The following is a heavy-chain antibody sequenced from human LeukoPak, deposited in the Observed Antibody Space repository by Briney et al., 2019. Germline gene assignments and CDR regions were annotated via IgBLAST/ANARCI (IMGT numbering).Heavy chain of an antibody. CDR1: GGSVSSGSYD. CDR2: IYYSRST. Sequence: SVTLSLTCTVSGGSVSSGSYDWSWIRQPPGKGLEWIWYIYYSRSTNYNPSLKGQVTISVDTSKSPFSLKLSSVTAADTAVYYCARVEDCSSTSCYTFDYWGQGTLVTVSS. J-gene: IGHJ4*01. CDR3: ARVEDCSSTSCYTFDY. D-gene: IGHD2-2*01. V-gene: IGHV4-61*01.